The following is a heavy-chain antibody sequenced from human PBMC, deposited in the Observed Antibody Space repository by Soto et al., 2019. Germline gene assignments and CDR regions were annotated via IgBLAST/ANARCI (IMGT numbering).Heavy chain of an antibody. V-gene: IGHV3-74*01. D-gene: IGHD1-1*01. J-gene: IGHJ4*02. CDR2: ISPDGSTT. Sequence: PGGSLRLSCAASGFAFSSFAMSWVRQVPGKGLVWVSRISPDGSTTNYADSVKGRFTVSRDNAKNTVYLHMNSLRAEDTAVYYCTRDTTGPDDHWGQGTLVTVSS. CDR1: GFAFSSFA. CDR3: TRDTTGPDDH.